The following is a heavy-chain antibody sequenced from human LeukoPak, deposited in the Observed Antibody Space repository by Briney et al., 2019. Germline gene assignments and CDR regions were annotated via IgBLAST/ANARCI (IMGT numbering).Heavy chain of an antibody. Sequence: GGSLRLSCAASGFTFSSYWMSWVRQAPGKGLEWVANIKQDGSDKYYVDSVKGRFTISRDNSKNTLYLQMNSLRAEDTAVYYCAKSFGYSRSWFDYWGQGTPVTVSS. CDR2: IKQDGSDK. CDR3: AKSFGYSRSWFDY. D-gene: IGHD6-13*01. V-gene: IGHV3-7*05. CDR1: GFTFSSYW. J-gene: IGHJ4*02.